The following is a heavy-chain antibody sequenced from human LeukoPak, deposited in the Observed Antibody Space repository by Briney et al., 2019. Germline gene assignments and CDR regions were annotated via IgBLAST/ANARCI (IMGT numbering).Heavy chain of an antibody. CDR2: IIPIFGTA. D-gene: IGHD2-2*01. V-gene: IGHV1-69*05. Sequence: GASVKVSCKASGGTFSSYAISWVRQAPGQGLEWMGGIIPIFGTANYAQKFRGRVTITTDESTSTAYMELSSLRSEDTAVYYCARSVLGYCSSTSCYPYYYYYMDVWGKGTTVTVSS. CDR1: GGTFSSYA. J-gene: IGHJ6*03. CDR3: ARSVLGYCSSTSCYPYYYYYMDV.